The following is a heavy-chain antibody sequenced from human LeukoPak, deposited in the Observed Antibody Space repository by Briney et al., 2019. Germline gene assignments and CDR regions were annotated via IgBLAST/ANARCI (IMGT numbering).Heavy chain of an antibody. CDR1: GGSFSGYY. J-gene: IGHJ4*02. D-gene: IGHD3-10*01. V-gene: IGHV4-34*01. Sequence: PSETLSLTCAVYGGSFSGYYWSWLRQPPGKGLEWIGEINHSGSTNYNPSLKSRVTISVDTSKNQFSLKLSSMTAADTAVYYCARGLLLWFGYGYYFDYWGQGTLVTVSS. CDR3: ARGLLLWFGYGYYFDY. CDR2: INHSGST.